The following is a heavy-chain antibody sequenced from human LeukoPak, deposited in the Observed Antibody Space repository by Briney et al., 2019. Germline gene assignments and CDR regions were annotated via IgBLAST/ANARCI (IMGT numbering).Heavy chain of an antibody. CDR2: IWYDGSIK. J-gene: IGHJ2*01. CDR3: ARDRRYYDSSGYYFHWYFDL. D-gene: IGHD3-22*01. CDR1: GFTFSGYG. Sequence: PGGSLRLSCAASGFTFSGYGMHWVRQAPGKGLEWVAIIWYDGSIKYYTDSVKGRFTISRDNSKNTLYLQMNSLRAEDTALYYCARDRRYYDSSGYYFHWYFDLWGRGTLVTVSS. V-gene: IGHV3-33*01.